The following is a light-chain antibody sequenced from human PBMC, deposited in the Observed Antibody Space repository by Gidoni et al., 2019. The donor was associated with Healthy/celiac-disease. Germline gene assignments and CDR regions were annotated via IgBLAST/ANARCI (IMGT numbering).Light chain of an antibody. CDR3: CSYAGSSTWVV. CDR1: SSDVGSYNL. Sequence: QSALTQPDSVSGSPGQSITISCTGTSSDVGSYNLVSWYQQHPGKAPKLMIYEGSKRPSGVSNRFSGSKSGNTASLTISGLQAEDEADYYCCSYAGSSTWVVFGGGTKLTVL. CDR2: EGS. V-gene: IGLV2-23*01. J-gene: IGLJ2*01.